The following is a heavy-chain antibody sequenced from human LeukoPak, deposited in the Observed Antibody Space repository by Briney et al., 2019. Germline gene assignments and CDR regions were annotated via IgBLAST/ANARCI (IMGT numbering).Heavy chain of an antibody. V-gene: IGHV3-23*01. J-gene: IGHJ4*02. Sequence: GGSLRLSCAASGFTFSSYAMSWVRQAPGKGLEWVAAICCSGGSTYYADSVKGRFTISRDNSKNTLYLQMNSLRAEDTAVYYCAKVRIAAAGPFDYWGQRTLVTVSS. CDR3: AKVRIAAAGPFDY. CDR1: GFTFSSYA. CDR2: ICCSGGST. D-gene: IGHD6-13*01.